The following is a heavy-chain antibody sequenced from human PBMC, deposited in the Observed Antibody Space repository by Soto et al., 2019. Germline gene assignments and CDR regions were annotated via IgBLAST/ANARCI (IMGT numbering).Heavy chain of an antibody. CDR1: GFTFSSYA. CDR3: VYYYDSSGYHDAFDI. Sequence: ESGGGVVQPGRSLRLSCAASGFTFSSYAMHWVRQAPGKGLEWVAVISYDGSNKYYADSVKGRFTISRDNSKNTLYLQMNSLRAEDTAVYYCVYYYDSSGYHDAFDIWGQGTMVTVSS. D-gene: IGHD3-22*01. J-gene: IGHJ3*02. CDR2: ISYDGSNK. V-gene: IGHV3-30-3*01.